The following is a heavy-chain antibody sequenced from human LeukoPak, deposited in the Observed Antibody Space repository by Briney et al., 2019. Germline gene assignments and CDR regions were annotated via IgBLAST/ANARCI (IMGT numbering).Heavy chain of an antibody. CDR3: AKQVGVNTQTLTKIAAATKKGGYFDY. Sequence: ASVKVSCKASGYTFTSYGISWVRQAPGQGLEWVGIIHPNNGNTRYAQKFQGRVTMTRDTSTSTVYMELSSLRSEDTAVYYCAKQVGVNTQTLTKIAAATKKGGYFDYWGQGTLVTVSS. J-gene: IGHJ4*02. CDR2: IHPNNGNT. D-gene: IGHD6-13*01. CDR1: GYTFTSYG. V-gene: IGHV1-46*01.